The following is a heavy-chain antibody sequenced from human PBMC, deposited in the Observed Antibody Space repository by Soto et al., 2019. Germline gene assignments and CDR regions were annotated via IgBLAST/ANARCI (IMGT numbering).Heavy chain of an antibody. CDR2: INHSGST. J-gene: IGHJ4*02. Sequence: PSETLSLTCAVSGGSFSGYYWSWIRQPPGKGLEWIGEINHSGSTNYNPSLKSRVTISVDTSKNQFSLKLSSVTAADTAVYYCASLPTSPCIAAAAAKYWGQGTLVTVSS. V-gene: IGHV4-34*01. D-gene: IGHD6-13*01. CDR1: GGSFSGYY. CDR3: ASLPTSPCIAAAAAKY.